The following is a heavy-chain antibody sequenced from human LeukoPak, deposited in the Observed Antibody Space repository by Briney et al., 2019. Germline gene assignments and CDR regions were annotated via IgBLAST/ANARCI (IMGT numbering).Heavy chain of an antibody. CDR2: IYYSGST. CDR3: ARTGGTIDY. D-gene: IGHD2-8*02. V-gene: IGHV4-30-4*01. Sequence: SQTLSLTCTVSGGSISSGDYYWSWIRQPPGKGLEWIGYIYYSGSTYYNPSLKSRVTISVDTSRNQFSLKLNSVTAADTAVHYCARTGGTIDYWGQGTLVTVSS. J-gene: IGHJ4*02. CDR1: GGSISSGDYY.